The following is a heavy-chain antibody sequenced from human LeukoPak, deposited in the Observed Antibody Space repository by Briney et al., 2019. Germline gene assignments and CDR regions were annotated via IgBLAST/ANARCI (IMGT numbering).Heavy chain of an antibody. Sequence: GGSLRLSCAASGFTVSSNYMSWVRQAPGKGLEWVSVIYSGGSTYYADSVKGRFTISRDNSKNTLYLQMNSLRAEDTAVYYCARAGYSYGYVGYLDYWGQGTLVTVSS. V-gene: IGHV3-53*01. CDR2: IYSGGST. D-gene: IGHD5-18*01. CDR1: GFTVSSNY. CDR3: ARAGYSYGYVGYLDY. J-gene: IGHJ4*02.